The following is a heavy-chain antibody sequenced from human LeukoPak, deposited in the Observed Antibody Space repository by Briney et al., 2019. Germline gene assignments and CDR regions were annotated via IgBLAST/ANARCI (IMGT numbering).Heavy chain of an antibody. CDR3: ARAIGGSYGAADAFDI. J-gene: IGHJ3*02. Sequence: GASVKVSCKASGYTFTSYGISWVRQAPGQGPRWMGWINTYNGNTIYAQKFQGRVTMTTDTSTSTAYMELRSLRSDDTAVYYCARAIGGSYGAADAFDIWGQGTMVTVSS. CDR1: GYTFTSYG. D-gene: IGHD1-26*01. CDR2: INTYNGNT. V-gene: IGHV1-18*01.